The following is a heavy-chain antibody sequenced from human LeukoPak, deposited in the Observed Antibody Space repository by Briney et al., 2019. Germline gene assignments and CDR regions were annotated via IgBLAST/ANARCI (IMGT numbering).Heavy chain of an antibody. D-gene: IGHD1-14*01. J-gene: IGHJ4*02. CDR3: ASNPALLNY. CDR1: GFTFSSYG. V-gene: IGHV3-30*03. Sequence: GGSLRLSCAASGFTFSSYGMHWVRQAPGKGLEWVAVISYDGSNKYYADSVKGRFTISRDNSKNTLYLQMNSLRAEDTAVYYCASNPALLNYWGQGTLVAVSS. CDR2: ISYDGSNK.